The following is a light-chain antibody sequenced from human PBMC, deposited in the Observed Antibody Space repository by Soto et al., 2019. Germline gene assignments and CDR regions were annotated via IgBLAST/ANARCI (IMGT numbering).Light chain of an antibody. V-gene: IGKV1-33*01. CDR2: DAS. Sequence: DIQMTQCPSSLSASVGHRGTISWQASQDISNYLNWYQQIPGKAPKLLIYDASNLETGVPSRFSGSGSGTDFTFTISSLQPEDIATYYCQQYDNLPLTFGGGTKVDIK. J-gene: IGKJ4*01. CDR1: QDISNY. CDR3: QQYDNLPLT.